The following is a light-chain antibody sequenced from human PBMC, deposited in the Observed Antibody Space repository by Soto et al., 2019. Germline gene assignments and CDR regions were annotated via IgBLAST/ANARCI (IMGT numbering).Light chain of an antibody. Sequence: DIVLTQSPGTLSLSPGERATLSCRASQIISSTYLGWYQQKPGQAPRLLIYDASSRATGIPGRFSGSGSGTDFTLTISRLEPEDFAVYYCQHYGTSLYTFGQGTKLEIK. CDR3: QHYGTSLYT. CDR1: QIISSTY. J-gene: IGKJ2*01. CDR2: DAS. V-gene: IGKV3-20*01.